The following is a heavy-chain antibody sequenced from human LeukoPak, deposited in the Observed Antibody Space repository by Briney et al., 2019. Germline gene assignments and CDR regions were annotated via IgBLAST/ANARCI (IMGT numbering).Heavy chain of an antibody. D-gene: IGHD1-26*01. CDR1: GFTFSSYS. CDR2: ISSSSSYI. J-gene: IGHJ6*02. CDR3: ARDSGSYPRGLYGMDV. V-gene: IGHV3-21*01. Sequence: GGSLRLSCAASGFTFSSYSMNWVRQAPGKGLEWVSSISSSSSYIYYADSVKGRFTISRDNAKNSLYLQMNSLRAEGTAVYYCARDSGSYPRGLYGMDVWGQGTTVTVSS.